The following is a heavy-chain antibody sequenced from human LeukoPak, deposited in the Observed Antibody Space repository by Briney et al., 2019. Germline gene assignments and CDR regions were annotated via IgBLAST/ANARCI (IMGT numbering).Heavy chain of an antibody. J-gene: IGHJ2*01. CDR2: IYHSGST. Sequence: SETLSLTCTVSGYSISSGWYWGWIRQPPGKGLEWIGSIYHSGSTYYNPSLKSRVTISVDTSKNQFSLKLSSVTAADTAVYYCAAEERSRASGWYFDLWGRGTLVTVSS. D-gene: IGHD1-1*01. CDR3: AAEERSRASGWYFDL. V-gene: IGHV4-38-2*02. CDR1: GYSISSGWY.